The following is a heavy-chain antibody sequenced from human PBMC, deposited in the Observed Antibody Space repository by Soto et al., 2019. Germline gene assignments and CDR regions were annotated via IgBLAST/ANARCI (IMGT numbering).Heavy chain of an antibody. CDR3: AKAYHHIIVGTALIDY. D-gene: IGHD2-21*02. Sequence: SGGSLRLSCAASGFTFDDYSMHWVRQAPGKGLEWVSLISWDGGTTYYADSVEGRFTISRDNSKDSLYLQMNSLRTEDTALYYCAKAYHHIIVGTALIDYWGQGALVTVSS. J-gene: IGHJ4*02. CDR2: ISWDGGTT. CDR1: GFTFDDYS. V-gene: IGHV3-43*01.